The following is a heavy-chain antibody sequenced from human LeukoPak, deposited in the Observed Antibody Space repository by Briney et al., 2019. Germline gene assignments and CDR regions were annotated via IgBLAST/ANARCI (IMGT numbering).Heavy chain of an antibody. CDR3: ARSLLDYFFYMDV. J-gene: IGHJ6*03. V-gene: IGHV1-18*01. Sequence: ASVKVSCKASGYTFTSYAINWVRQAPGQGLEWMGWITPNNGNTKYAQSLQGRVTMTTDTSTSTAYVEQRSLRSDDTAVYYCARSLLDYFFYMDVWGKGTTVTVSS. CDR1: GYTFTSYA. CDR2: ITPNNGNT. D-gene: IGHD2-15*01.